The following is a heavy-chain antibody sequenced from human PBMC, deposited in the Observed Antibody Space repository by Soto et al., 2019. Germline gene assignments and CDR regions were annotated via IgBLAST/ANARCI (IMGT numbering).Heavy chain of an antibody. J-gene: IGHJ3*02. Sequence: GASVKVSCKASRGSFSSFGITWVRQAPGQGLEWMGRIIPNYGVPNYAQNFQGRVTFKVDASTNTAHMELSGLRFEDTAVYYCATAGSREINRGAADIGG. V-gene: IGHV1-69*13. CDR3: ATAGSREINRGAADI. CDR2: IIPNYGVP. D-gene: IGHD1-26*01. CDR1: RGSFSSFG.